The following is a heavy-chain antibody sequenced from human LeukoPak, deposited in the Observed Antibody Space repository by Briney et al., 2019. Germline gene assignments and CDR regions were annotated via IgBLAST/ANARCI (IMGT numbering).Heavy chain of an antibody. CDR2: INPNSGGT. D-gene: IGHD3-9*01. J-gene: IGHJ4*02. CDR3: ARGRYFDITPFDY. CDR1: GYTFTGYY. Sequence: ASVKVSCKASGYTFTGYYMHWERQAPGQGLEWMGWINPNSGGTNYAQKFQGRVTMTRDTSISTAYMELSRLRSDDTAVYYCARGRYFDITPFDYWGQGTLVTVSS. V-gene: IGHV1-2*02.